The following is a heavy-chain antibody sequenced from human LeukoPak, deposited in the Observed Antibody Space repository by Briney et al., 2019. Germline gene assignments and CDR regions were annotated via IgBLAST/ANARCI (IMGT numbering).Heavy chain of an antibody. D-gene: IGHD3-3*01. CDR2: IYYSGST. V-gene: IGHV4-30-4*01. CDR3: ASAYYDFWSGYHYGMDV. J-gene: IGHJ6*02. Sequence: SETLSLTRTVSGGSISGYYWSWIRQPPGKGLEWIGYIYYSGSTYYNPSLKSRVTISVDTSKNQFSLKLSSVTAADTAVYYCASAYYDFWSGYHYGMDVWGQGTTVTVSS. CDR1: GGSISGYY.